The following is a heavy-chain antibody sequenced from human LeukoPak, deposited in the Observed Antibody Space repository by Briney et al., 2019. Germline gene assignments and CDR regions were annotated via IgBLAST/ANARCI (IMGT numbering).Heavy chain of an antibody. Sequence: SETLSLTCTVSGGSISSGDYYWSWIRQPPGKGLEWIGYIYYSGSTYYNPSLKSRVTISVDTSKNQFSLQLSSVTAADTAVYYCARIDRCSGGSCYGMDVWGQGTTVTVSS. V-gene: IGHV4-30-4*01. D-gene: IGHD2-15*01. CDR1: GGSISSGDYY. J-gene: IGHJ6*02. CDR3: ARIDRCSGGSCYGMDV. CDR2: IYYSGST.